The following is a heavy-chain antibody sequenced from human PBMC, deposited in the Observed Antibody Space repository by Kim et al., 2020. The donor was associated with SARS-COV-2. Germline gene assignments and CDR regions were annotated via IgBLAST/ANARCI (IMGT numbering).Heavy chain of an antibody. D-gene: IGHD3-10*01. Sequence: SETLSLTCTVSGDSIRNDNYYWSWVRQHPERGLVWIAYIRHDGDAHYNPSFQSRATISVDKSRNQFSLKLGAVSAADTAIYYCAREIINPGVTDAFDIWGRGTMITVSS. CDR2: IRHDGDA. CDR3: AREIINPGVTDAFDI. CDR1: GDSIRNDNYY. J-gene: IGHJ3*02. V-gene: IGHV4-30-4*01.